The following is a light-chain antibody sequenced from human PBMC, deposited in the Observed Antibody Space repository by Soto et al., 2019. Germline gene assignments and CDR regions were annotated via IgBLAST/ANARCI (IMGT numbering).Light chain of an antibody. CDR3: SSYTSSSTPWV. CDR2: DVS. Sequence: QSALTQPASVSGSPGQSSTISCTGTSSDVGGYNYVSWYQQHPGKAPKLMIYDVSNRPSGVSNRFSGSKSGNTACLTISGLQAEDEADYYCSSYTSSSTPWVFGGGTKLTVL. J-gene: IGLJ3*02. V-gene: IGLV2-14*01. CDR1: SSDVGGYNY.